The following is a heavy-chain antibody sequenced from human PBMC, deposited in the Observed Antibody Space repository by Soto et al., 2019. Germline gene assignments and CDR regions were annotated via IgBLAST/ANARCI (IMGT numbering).Heavy chain of an antibody. Sequence: EVQLVGSGGGLVQPGESLRLSCAASGFTFSDYWMTWVRQVPGKGLEWVANIKQDGTKTYYVDSVKGRFTISRDSAKNSLYLQMNSLRTEDTAVYYCARGYMEWILPFDIWGQGTMVTVSS. J-gene: IGHJ3*02. D-gene: IGHD3-3*01. CDR1: GFTFSDYW. V-gene: IGHV3-7*04. CDR3: ARGYMEWILPFDI. CDR2: IKQDGTKT.